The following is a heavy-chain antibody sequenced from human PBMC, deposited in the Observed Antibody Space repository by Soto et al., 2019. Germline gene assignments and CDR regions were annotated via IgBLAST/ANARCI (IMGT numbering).Heavy chain of an antibody. Sequence: QITLKESGPTLVKPTQTLTLTCTFSGFSLSTSGVGVGWIRQPPGKALEWLALIYWDDDKRYSPSLKSRLTTTKDTSKNQVVLTMTNMDPVDTATYYCAHSLTTTVTTDAFDIWGQGTMVTVSS. CDR3: AHSLTTTVTTDAFDI. D-gene: IGHD4-17*01. CDR2: IYWDDDK. J-gene: IGHJ3*02. V-gene: IGHV2-5*02. CDR1: GFSLSTSGVG.